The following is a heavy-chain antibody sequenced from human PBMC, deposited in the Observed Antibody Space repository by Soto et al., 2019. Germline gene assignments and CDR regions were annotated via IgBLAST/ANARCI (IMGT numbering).Heavy chain of an antibody. J-gene: IGHJ5*02. CDR3: ARLYYYDSSGLNWFDP. V-gene: IGHV1-46*01. CDR2: INPSGGST. Sequence: ASVKVSCKASGYTFTSYYMHWVRQAPGQGLEWMGIINPSGGSTSYAQKFQGRVTMTRDTSTSTVYMELSSLRSEDTAVYYCARLYYYDSSGLNWFDPWGQGTLVPVSS. CDR1: GYTFTSYY. D-gene: IGHD3-22*01.